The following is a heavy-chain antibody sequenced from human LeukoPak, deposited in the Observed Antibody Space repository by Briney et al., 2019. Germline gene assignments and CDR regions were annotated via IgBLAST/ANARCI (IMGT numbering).Heavy chain of an antibody. CDR2: ISYGGSNR. V-gene: IGHV3-30*18. D-gene: IGHD4-17*01. CDR3: AKPIMTTVTTLGLYFDY. CDR1: GFTFSNYG. J-gene: IGHJ4*02. Sequence: GGSLRLSCAASGFTFSNYGMHWVRQAPGKGLEGVAVISYGGSNRYYADSVKGRFTISRDNSKNTLYLQMNSLRAEDTAVYYCAKPIMTTVTTLGLYFDYWGQGALVTVSS.